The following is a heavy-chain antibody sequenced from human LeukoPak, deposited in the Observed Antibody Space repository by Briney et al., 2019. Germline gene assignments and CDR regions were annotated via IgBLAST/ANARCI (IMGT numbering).Heavy chain of an antibody. CDR2: INPNSGGT. J-gene: IGHJ3*02. CDR3: AREGYSGRFDI. D-gene: IGHD3-10*01. V-gene: IGHV1-2*02. CDR1: GYTFTSYG. Sequence: ASVKVSCKASGYTFTSYGINWVRQAPGQGLEWMGWINPNSGGTNYAQKFQGRVTMTRDTSISTAYMELSRLRSDDTAVYYCAREGYSGRFDIWGQGTMVTVSS.